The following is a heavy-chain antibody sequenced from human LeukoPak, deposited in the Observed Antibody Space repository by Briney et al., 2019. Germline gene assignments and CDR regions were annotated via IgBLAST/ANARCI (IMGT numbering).Heavy chain of an antibody. CDR2: INPKSRNT. CDR1: GDTFNSYD. CDR3: ARGRLWNFNDGFDI. Sequence: ASVKVSCKASGDTFNSYDINWVRQAPGLGLEWMGWINPKSRNTGYAEQFQGRVTITGDASISTAYMELRSLTSNDTAVYHCARGRLWNFNDGFDIWGKGTMVTVSS. D-gene: IGHD2-21*01. J-gene: IGHJ3*02. V-gene: IGHV1-8*03.